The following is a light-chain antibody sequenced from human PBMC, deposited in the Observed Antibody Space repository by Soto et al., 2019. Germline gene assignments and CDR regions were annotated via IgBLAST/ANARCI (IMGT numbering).Light chain of an antibody. J-gene: IGKJ5*01. Sequence: DVVMTQSPLSLPVTLGQPASISCSSSQSLVHSDGNTYLSWFQQRPGQSPRRLIYQVSHRDSGVPDRFSGSGSGTDFTLKISRVEAEDVGVYYCMQGSHWPPITFGQGTRLEI. CDR1: QSLVHSDGNTY. V-gene: IGKV2-30*02. CDR2: QVS. CDR3: MQGSHWPPIT.